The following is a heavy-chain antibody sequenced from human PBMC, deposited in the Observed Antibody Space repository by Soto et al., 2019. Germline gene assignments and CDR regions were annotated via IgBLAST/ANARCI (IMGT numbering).Heavy chain of an antibody. CDR2: INPSGGST. CDR3: ARGNYAGPFDY. CDR1: GYTFTSYY. V-gene: IGHV1-46*01. D-gene: IGHD1-7*01. Sequence: QVQLVQSGAEVKKPGASVKVSCKASGYTFTSYYMHWVRQAPGQGLEWMGIINPSGGSTSYAQEFQGRVPMTRDTSTSTVYMELSSLRAEDTAVYYCARGNYAGPFDYWGQGTLVTVSS. J-gene: IGHJ4*02.